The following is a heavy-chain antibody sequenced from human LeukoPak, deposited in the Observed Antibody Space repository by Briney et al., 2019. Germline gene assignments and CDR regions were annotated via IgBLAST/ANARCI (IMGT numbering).Heavy chain of an antibody. Sequence: SETLSLTCTVSGGSISSYYWSWIRQPPGKGLEWIGYIYYSGSTNYNPSLKSRVTISVDTSKNQFSLKLSSVTAADTAVYYCARHSILQWPMYYFDYWGQGTLVTVSS. CDR3: ARHSILQWPMYYFDY. V-gene: IGHV4-59*08. J-gene: IGHJ4*02. CDR2: IYYSGST. CDR1: GGSISSYY. D-gene: IGHD5-24*01.